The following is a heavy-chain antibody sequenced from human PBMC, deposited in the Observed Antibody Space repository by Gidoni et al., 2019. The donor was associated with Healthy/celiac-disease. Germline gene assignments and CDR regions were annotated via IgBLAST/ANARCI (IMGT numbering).Heavy chain of an antibody. CDR1: GFTFSNAW. CDR2: IKSKTDGGTT. Sequence: EVQLVESGGGLVKPGGSLRLPCAASGFTFSNAWMSWVRQAPGKGLEWVGRIKSKTDGGTTDYAAPVKGRFTISRDDSKNTLYLQMNSLKTEDTAVYYCTILMGRGVFHYWGQGTLVTVSS. V-gene: IGHV3-15*01. J-gene: IGHJ4*02. D-gene: IGHD3-10*01. CDR3: TILMGRGVFHY.